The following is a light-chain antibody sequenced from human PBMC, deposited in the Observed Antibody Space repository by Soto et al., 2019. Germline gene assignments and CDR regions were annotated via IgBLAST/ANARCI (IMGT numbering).Light chain of an antibody. CDR3: HQYFSTPLT. CDR2: CAS. Sequence: DFVLTQSPDSLAVSLGERATINCRSSQTLLSSSDNQNYLAWSRQRPGQPPELLVYCASTRESRVPDRFSGSGSGTEFTLTISSLQAEDVAVYYCHQYFSTPLTFGGGTKLEIK. J-gene: IGKJ4*01. V-gene: IGKV4-1*01. CDR1: QTLLSSSDNQNY.